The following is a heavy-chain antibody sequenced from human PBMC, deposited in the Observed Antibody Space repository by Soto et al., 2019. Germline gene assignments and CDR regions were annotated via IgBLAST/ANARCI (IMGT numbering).Heavy chain of an antibody. CDR3: ARAPNFYGDYGYYYSFGMDV. D-gene: IGHD4-17*01. CDR1: GASVSNYY. V-gene: IGHV4-59*02. CDR2: IYYTGSA. J-gene: IGHJ6*02. Sequence: LSLPCTVSGASVSNYYWSWVRQPPGKGLEWIGNIYYTGSANYNPSLKSRVTISADTSVNQLSLKLRSVTAADTAVYYCARAPNFYGDYGYYYSFGMDVWGQGTTVTVSS.